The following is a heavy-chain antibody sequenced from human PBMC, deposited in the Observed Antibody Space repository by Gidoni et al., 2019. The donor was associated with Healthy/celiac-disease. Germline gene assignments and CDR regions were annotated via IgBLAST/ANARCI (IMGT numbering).Heavy chain of an antibody. V-gene: IGHV1-24*01. Sequence: QVQLVQSGAEVKKPGASVKVSCKVSGYTLTELSMHWVRQAPGKGHEWMGGFDPEDGETIYAQKFQGRVTMTEDTSTDTAYMELSSLRSEDTAVYYCATAPIRYSSGWYEGGWFDPWGQGTLVTVSS. CDR3: ATAPIRYSSGWYEGGWFDP. CDR1: GYTLTELS. CDR2: FDPEDGET. J-gene: IGHJ5*02. D-gene: IGHD6-19*01.